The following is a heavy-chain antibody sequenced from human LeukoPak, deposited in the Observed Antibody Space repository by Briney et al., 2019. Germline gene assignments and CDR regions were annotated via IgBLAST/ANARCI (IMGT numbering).Heavy chain of an antibody. V-gene: IGHV4-34*01. CDR2: INHSGST. CDR1: GVSISTYY. CDR3: ARGDGAYYYGSASYITPRNLDY. Sequence: KPSETLSLTCTVSGVSISTYYWNWIRQPPGKGLEWIGEINHSGSTNYNPSLKSRVTISVDTSKNQFSLKLSSVTAADTAVYYCARGDGAYYYGSASYITPRNLDYWGQGTLVTVSS. J-gene: IGHJ4*02. D-gene: IGHD3-10*01.